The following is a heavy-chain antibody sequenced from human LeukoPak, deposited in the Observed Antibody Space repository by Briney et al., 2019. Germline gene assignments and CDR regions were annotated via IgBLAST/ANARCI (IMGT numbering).Heavy chain of an antibody. CDR2: ISSSSSYI. D-gene: IGHD3-22*01. J-gene: IGHJ3*02. V-gene: IGHV3-21*01. CDR1: GFTFSSYA. Sequence: TGGSLRLSCAASGFTFSSYAMSWVRQAPGKGLEWVSSISSSSSYIYYADSVKGRFTISRDNAKNSLYLQMNSLRAEDTAVYYCARANEGTYYYDSSAEGAFDIWGQGTMVTVSS. CDR3: ARANEGTYYYDSSAEGAFDI.